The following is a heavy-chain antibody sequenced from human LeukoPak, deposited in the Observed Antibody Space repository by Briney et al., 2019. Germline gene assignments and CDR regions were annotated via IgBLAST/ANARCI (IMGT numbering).Heavy chain of an antibody. CDR3: ARGGAPPTDWFDP. CDR1: GSTFTSYG. J-gene: IGHJ5*02. CDR2: IIAYNGNT. V-gene: IGHV1-18*01. D-gene: IGHD1-26*01. Sequence: ASVKVSCKASGSTFTSYGISWLRQPPGKGLDWMGSIIAYNGNTNYAQKLQGRVTMTTDTSTSTAYMELRSLRSDDTAVYYCARGGAPPTDWFDPWGQGTLVTVSS.